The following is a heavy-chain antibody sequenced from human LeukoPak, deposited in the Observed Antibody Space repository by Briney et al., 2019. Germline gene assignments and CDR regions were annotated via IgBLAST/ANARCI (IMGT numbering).Heavy chain of an antibody. CDR1: GFPFSSYW. CDR3: AKDMGVGGGWYDAFDI. J-gene: IGHJ3*02. V-gene: IGHV3-74*01. D-gene: IGHD6-19*01. CDR2: SNRDGRST. Sequence: GGSLRLSCASSGFPFSSYWMHWVRQAPGKALVWISRSNRDGRSTSYADSVKGRFTIARDNAKNTLYLQMNSLRAEDTALYYCAKDMGVGGGWYDAFDIWGQGTMVTVSS.